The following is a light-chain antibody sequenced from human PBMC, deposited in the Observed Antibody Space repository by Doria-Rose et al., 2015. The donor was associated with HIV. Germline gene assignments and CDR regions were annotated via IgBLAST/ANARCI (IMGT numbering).Light chain of an antibody. J-gene: IGKJ1*01. V-gene: IGKV3-20*01. CDR3: QQYETSPWT. CDR1: QSISHNY. Sequence: ATLSLSPGERATLSCRASQSISHNYLAWYQQKPGQAPRLLIFGASSRATGIPDRFSGSGSGADFTLTISRLEPEDFAAYHCQQYETSPWTFGQGTEIEIK. CDR2: GAS.